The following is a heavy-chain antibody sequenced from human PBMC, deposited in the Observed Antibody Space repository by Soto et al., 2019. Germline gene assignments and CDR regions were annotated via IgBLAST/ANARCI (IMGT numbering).Heavy chain of an antibody. V-gene: IGHV5-10-1*01. J-gene: IGHJ4*02. Sequence: GESLKISCKGSGYSFTSYWISWARQMPGKGLEWMGRIDPSDSYTNYSPSFQGHVTISADKSISTAYLQWSSLKASDTAMYYCARLAYYYDSSGYSSAHWGQGTLVTVSS. D-gene: IGHD3-22*01. CDR1: GYSFTSYW. CDR3: ARLAYYYDSSGYSSAH. CDR2: IDPSDSYT.